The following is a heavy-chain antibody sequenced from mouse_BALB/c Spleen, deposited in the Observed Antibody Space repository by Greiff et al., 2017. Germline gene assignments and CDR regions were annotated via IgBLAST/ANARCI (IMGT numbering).Heavy chain of an antibody. CDR2: IFPGSGNT. CDR1: GYSFTSYY. D-gene: IGHD2-1*01. V-gene: IGHV1-66*01. J-gene: IGHJ4*01. Sequence: VKLVESGPELVKPGASVKISCKASGYSFTSYYIHWVKQRPGQGLEWIGWIFPGSGNTKYNEKFKGKATLTADTSSSTAYMQLSSLTSEDSAVYFCAKDYGKAMDYWGQGTSVTVSS. CDR3: AKDYGKAMDY.